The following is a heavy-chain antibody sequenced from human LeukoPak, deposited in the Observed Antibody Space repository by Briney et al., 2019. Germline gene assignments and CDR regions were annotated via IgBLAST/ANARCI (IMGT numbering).Heavy chain of an antibody. V-gene: IGHV3-21*01. D-gene: IGHD1-1*01. J-gene: IGHJ4*02. Sequence: KPGGSLRLSCAASGFTFSLYNMNWVRQAPGKGLEWVSSMSSSTTYINYADSVNGRFTISRDNTNNLLYLQMNSLRAEDTVVYYGVTYGSPWNRVDHWGQGTLVTVSS. CDR3: VTYGSPWNRVDH. CDR2: MSSSTTYI. CDR1: GFTFSLYN.